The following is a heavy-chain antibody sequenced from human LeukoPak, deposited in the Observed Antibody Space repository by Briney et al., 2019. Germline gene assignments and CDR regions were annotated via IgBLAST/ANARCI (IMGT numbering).Heavy chain of an antibody. V-gene: IGHV3-7*01. CDR3: ARQIWFGELSDGMDV. CDR1: GFTFSSSW. CDR2: INQDGSEK. J-gene: IGHJ6*02. D-gene: IGHD3-10*01. Sequence: PGGSLRLSCAASGFTFSSSWMTWVRQAPGKGLEWVANINQDGSEKYYVDSVRGRFTISRDNARNSLYLQMHSLRAEDTAVYYCARQIWFGELSDGMDVWGQGTTVTVSS.